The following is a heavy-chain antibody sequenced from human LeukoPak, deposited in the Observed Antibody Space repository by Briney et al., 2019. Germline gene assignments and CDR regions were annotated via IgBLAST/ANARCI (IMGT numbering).Heavy chain of an antibody. CDR2: ISSSGSNT. CDR1: GFTFRSSE. Sequence: GGSLRLSCAASGFTFRSSEMNWVRQAPGKGLEWISYISSSGSNTYYADSVKGRFTISRDNAKNSLYLQMNSLRAEDTAVYYCAKGVYYDILTGYEDYWGQGTLVTVSS. J-gene: IGHJ4*02. V-gene: IGHV3-48*03. CDR3: AKGVYYDILTGYEDY. D-gene: IGHD3-9*01.